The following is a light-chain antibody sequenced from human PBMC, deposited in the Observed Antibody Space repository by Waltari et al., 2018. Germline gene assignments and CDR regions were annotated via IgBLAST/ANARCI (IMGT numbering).Light chain of an antibody. V-gene: IGLV3-25*03. Sequence: SYELTQPPSVSVSPGQTARITCSGAALPQQYVCWYQQKPGQAPVLLIYKDSERSSGIPERFSGSSSGTTVTLTISGVQAEDEADYYCQSADSSGTFWVFGGGTKLTVL. CDR3: QSADSSGTFWV. CDR1: ALPQQY. CDR2: KDS. J-gene: IGLJ3*02.